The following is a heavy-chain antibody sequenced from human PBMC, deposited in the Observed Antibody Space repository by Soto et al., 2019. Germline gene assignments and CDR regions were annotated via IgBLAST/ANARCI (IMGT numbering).Heavy chain of an antibody. CDR1: GFTLRSFT. CDR2: ISSNSAYI. D-gene: IGHD6-13*01. CDR3: TREASRDSSAWGWFDT. V-gene: IGHV3-21*01. Sequence: GGSLRLSCAASGFTLRSFTMNWLRQAPGKGLEWVSTISSNSAYIYYTYPLRGRFTISRATANNSLHLQMKSLRAEDTAGYYCTREASRDSSAWGWFDTWCRGTLVTVSS. J-gene: IGHJ5*02.